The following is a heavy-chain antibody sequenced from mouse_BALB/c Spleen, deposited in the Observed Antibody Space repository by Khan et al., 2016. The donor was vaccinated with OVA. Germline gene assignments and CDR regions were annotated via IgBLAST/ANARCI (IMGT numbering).Heavy chain of an antibody. CDR3: TRSAYANPFAY. J-gene: IGHJ3*01. Sequence: QVQLKQSGAELVKPGTSAKLSCKASGYTFSSYSIYWVKQRPGQGLAWTGGINPSNGDINFTEKFKTEATLTVDTSSSTVYMQLSSLTSEDSAVYYCTRSAYANPFAYWGQGTLVTVSA. CDR1: GYTFSSYS. V-gene: IGHV1S81*02. D-gene: IGHD2-10*02. CDR2: INPSNGDI.